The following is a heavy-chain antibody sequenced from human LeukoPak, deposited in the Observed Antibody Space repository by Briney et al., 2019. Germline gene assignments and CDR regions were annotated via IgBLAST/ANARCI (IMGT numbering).Heavy chain of an antibody. Sequence: SETLSLTCAVYGGSFSGYYWSWIRQPPGKGLEWIGEINQSGSTNYNPSLKSRVTISVDTSNNQLSLKVNSVTAADTAMYYCVKSNSRYQPWTLDIWGRGTMVTVSS. D-gene: IGHD2-2*01. CDR2: INQSGST. CDR1: GGSFSGYY. V-gene: IGHV4-34*01. J-gene: IGHJ3*02. CDR3: VKSNSRYQPWTLDI.